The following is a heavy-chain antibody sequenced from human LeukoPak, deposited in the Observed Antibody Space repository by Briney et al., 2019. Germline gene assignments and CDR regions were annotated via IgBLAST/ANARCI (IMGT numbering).Heavy chain of an antibody. J-gene: IGHJ4*02. V-gene: IGHV3-7*01. CDR3: ARDPGHYGVGDFDY. CDR2: IKQDGSEK. Sequence: PGGSLRLSCAASGFAFSCYWMSWVRQAPGKGLEWVANIKQDGSEKYYVDSVKGRFTISRDNAKNSLYLQMNSLRAEDTAVYYCARDPGHYGVGDFDYWGQGTLVTVSS. CDR1: GFAFSCYW. D-gene: IGHD4-17*01.